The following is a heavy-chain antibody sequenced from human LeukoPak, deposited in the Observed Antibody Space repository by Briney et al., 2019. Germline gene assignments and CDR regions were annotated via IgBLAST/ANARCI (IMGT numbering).Heavy chain of an antibody. J-gene: IGHJ4*02. D-gene: IGHD3-16*01. V-gene: IGHV4-4*02. CDR2: IYHSGNT. CDR3: ARQSPGFMIAGYFDY. CDR1: GGSISSSNW. Sequence: SETLSLTCAVSGGSISSSNWWSWVRQSPGKGLEWIGEIYHSGNTNYNPSLKSRVTISIDKSKSQFSLSLTSVTAADTAVYYCARQSPGFMIAGYFDYWGQGTLVTVSS.